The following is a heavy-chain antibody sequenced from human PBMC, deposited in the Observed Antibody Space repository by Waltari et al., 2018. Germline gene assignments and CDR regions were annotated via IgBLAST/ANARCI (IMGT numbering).Heavy chain of an antibody. CDR1: GGTFSSYT. CDR2: CIPIRGIA. D-gene: IGHD2-21*02. Sequence: QVQLVQSGAEVKKPGSSVKVSCKASGGTFSSYTISWVRQAPGQGLEWMGRCIPIRGIANYAQKFQGRVTMTADKATSTAYMELSSLRSEDTAVYYCARGGYCGGDCYSDWGQGTLVTVSS. J-gene: IGHJ4*02. CDR3: ARGGYCGGDCYSD. V-gene: IGHV1-69*02.